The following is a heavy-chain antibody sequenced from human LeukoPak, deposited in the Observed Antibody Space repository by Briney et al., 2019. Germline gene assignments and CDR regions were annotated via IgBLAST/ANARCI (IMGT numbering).Heavy chain of an antibody. CDR2: IYSGGST. J-gene: IGHJ6*02. V-gene: IGHV3-66*01. CDR3: ARSTVTTVYGMDV. Sequence: GGSLRLSCAASGFTVSSNYMSWVRQAPGKGLEWVSVIYSGGSTYYADSVEGRFTISRDNSKNTLYLQMNSLRAEDTAVYYCARSTVTTVYGMDVWGQGTTVTVSS. CDR1: GFTVSSNY. D-gene: IGHD4-17*01.